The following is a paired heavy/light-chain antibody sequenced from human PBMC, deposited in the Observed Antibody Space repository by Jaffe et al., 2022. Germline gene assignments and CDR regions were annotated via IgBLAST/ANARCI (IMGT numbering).Heavy chain of an antibody. V-gene: IGHV3-23*01. CDR1: GFTFSSYA. D-gene: IGHD3-16*02. Sequence: EVQLLESGGGLVQPGGSLRLSCAASGFTFSSYAMSWVRQAPGKGLEWVSAISGSGGSTYYADSVKGRFTISRDNSKNTLYLQMNSLRAEDTAVYYCAKGQFPYYDYIWGSYREGPNYYFDYWGQGTLVTVSS. CDR3: AKGQFPYYDYIWGSYREGPNYYFDY. J-gene: IGHJ4*02. CDR2: ISGSGGST.
Light chain of an antibody. Sequence: EIVLTQSPGTLSLSPGERATLSCRASQSVSSSYLAWYQQKPGQAPRLLIYGASSRATGIPDRFSGSGSGTDFTLTISRLEPEDFAVYYCQQYGSSPNTFGQGTKLEIK. CDR1: QSVSSSY. CDR2: GAS. V-gene: IGKV3-20*01. CDR3: QQYGSSPNT. J-gene: IGKJ2*01.